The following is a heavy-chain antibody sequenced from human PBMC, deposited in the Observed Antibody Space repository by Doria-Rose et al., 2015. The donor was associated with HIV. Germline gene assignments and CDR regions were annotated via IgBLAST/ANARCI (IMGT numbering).Heavy chain of an antibody. J-gene: IGHJ4*02. Sequence: QESGPVLVKPTETLTLTCTVSGVSLSSPGMGVSWIRQPPGKALEWLANIFSDDERSYTPSLNSRLTISSGTSKRQVVLTMTDMDPVDTATYYCARIKSSRWYHKYYFDFWGQGTLVIVSA. CDR3: ARIKSSRWYHKYYFDF. CDR1: GVSLSSPGMG. CDR2: IFSDDER. V-gene: IGHV2-26*01. D-gene: IGHD6-13*01.